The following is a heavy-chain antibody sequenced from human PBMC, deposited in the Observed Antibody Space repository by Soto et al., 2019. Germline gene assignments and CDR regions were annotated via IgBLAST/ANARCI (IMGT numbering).Heavy chain of an antibody. CDR3: VKPATQYQLLYYFDY. CDR2: ISYDGTNK. Sequence: GGSLRLSCAASGFTFRTYAMDWVRQAPGKGLEWVAVISYDGTNKYYADSVKGRFTISRDNSKNTLSLQMNSLRAEDTAVYYCVKPATQYQLLYYFDYWGQGTLVTVSS. V-gene: IGHV3-30-3*02. J-gene: IGHJ4*02. D-gene: IGHD2-2*01. CDR1: GFTFRTYA.